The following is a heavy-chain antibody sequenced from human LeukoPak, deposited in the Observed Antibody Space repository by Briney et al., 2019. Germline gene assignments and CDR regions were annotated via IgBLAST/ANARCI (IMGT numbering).Heavy chain of an antibody. D-gene: IGHD4-17*01. V-gene: IGHV4-34*01. J-gene: IGHJ1*01. CDR1: GGSFSGYY. CDR3: ARATAAGYFQH. CDR2: INHSGST. Sequence: SETLSLTCAVYGGSFSGYYWSWIRQPPGKGLEWIGEINHSGSTNYNPSLKSRVTISVDTSKNQFSLKLNSVTAADTAVYYCARATAAGYFQHWGQGTPVTVSS.